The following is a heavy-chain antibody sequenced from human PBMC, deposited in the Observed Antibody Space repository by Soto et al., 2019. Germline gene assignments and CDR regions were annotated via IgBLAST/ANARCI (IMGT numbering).Heavy chain of an antibody. D-gene: IGHD3-10*01. J-gene: IGHJ6*02. CDR1: GGSISSSSYY. Sequence: PSETLSLTCTVSGGSISSSSYYWGWIRQPPGKGLEWIGSIYYSGSTYYNPSLKSRVTISVDTSKNQFSLKLSSVTAADTAVYYCAGSMVRGVIYYYYGMDVWGQGTTVTVSS. CDR3: AGSMVRGVIYYYYGMDV. CDR2: IYYSGST. V-gene: IGHV4-39*01.